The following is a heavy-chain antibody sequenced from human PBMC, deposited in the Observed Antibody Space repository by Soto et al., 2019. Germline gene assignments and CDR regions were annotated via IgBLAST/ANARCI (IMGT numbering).Heavy chain of an antibody. CDR2: INPSGGSS. V-gene: IGHV1-46*01. D-gene: IGHD3-10*01. Sequence: ASAKVSCKASGYTFTNSYIHSLRQAPGKGLEWMGAINPSGGSSTHAQKFQGRVTMTMDTSTATVYMELSSLRSDDTAVFYCARDSSRGAYYYYGMDVWGQGTTVTVSS. J-gene: IGHJ6*02. CDR3: ARDSSRGAYYYYGMDV. CDR1: GYTFTNSY.